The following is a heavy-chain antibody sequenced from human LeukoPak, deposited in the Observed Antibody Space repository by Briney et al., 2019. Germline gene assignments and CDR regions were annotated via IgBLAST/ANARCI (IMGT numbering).Heavy chain of an antibody. V-gene: IGHV5-51*01. CDR1: GIIFTGYW. Sequence: GESLKISCKGSGIIFTGYWIVWVRQMPGKGLEWMGIIYPADSETTYSPSFQGQITISADKSISTAYLQWSSLQASDTAMYYCATVGSGSPRFDPWGQGTLVTVSS. CDR2: IYPADSET. D-gene: IGHD3-10*01. CDR3: ATVGSGSPRFDP. J-gene: IGHJ5*02.